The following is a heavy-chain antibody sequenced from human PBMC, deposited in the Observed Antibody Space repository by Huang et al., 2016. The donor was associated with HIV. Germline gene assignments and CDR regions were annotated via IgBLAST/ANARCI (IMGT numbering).Heavy chain of an antibody. D-gene: IGHD3-22*01. CDR3: ARDGYYDTPEDAFDI. V-gene: IGHV1-2*02. CDR2: SNPNSGGT. CDR1: GYAFTGYY. J-gene: IGHJ3*02. Sequence: QVHLVQSGAEVKRPGASVKVSCKASGYAFTGYYMHWVRQAPGPGLEWMGGSNPNSGGTNYAQKFQGRVTRTSDTSISTAYMELSSLRSDDAAVYYCARDGYYDTPEDAFDIWGQGTMVTVSS.